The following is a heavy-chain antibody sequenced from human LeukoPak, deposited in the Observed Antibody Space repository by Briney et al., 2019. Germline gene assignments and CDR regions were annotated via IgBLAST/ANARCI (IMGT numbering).Heavy chain of an antibody. V-gene: IGHV4-59*01. J-gene: IGHJ6*03. CDR2: IYYSGST. CDR3: ARVYHDFWSGYNYYYYYMDV. CDR1: GGSISSYY. D-gene: IGHD3-3*01. Sequence: PSETLSLTCTVSGGSISSYYWSWIRQPPGKGLEWIGYIYYSGSTNYNPSLKSRVTISVDTSKNQFSLKLSSVTAADTAVYYCARVYHDFWSGYNYYYYYMDVWGKGTTVTVSS.